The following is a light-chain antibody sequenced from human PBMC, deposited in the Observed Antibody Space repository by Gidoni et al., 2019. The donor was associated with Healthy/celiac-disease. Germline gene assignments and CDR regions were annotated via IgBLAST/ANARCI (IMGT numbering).Light chain of an antibody. CDR3: SSYAGSFVV. CDR1: SSDVGGYNY. CDR2: EVS. V-gene: IGLV2-8*01. J-gene: IGLJ2*01. Sequence: QSALTQPPSASGSPGQPVTISCTGTSSDVGGYNYVSWYQQHPGTAPKLMIYEVSKRPSGVPDRFSGSKSGNTASLTVSGLQAEDEADYYCSSYAGSFVVFGGGTKLTVL.